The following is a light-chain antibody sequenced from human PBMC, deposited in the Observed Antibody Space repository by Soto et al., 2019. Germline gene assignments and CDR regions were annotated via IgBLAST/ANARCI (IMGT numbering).Light chain of an antibody. Sequence: QSALTQPASVSGSPGQSITISCTGTSSDVGGYNYVSWYQQHQGKAPKLMIYDVSNRPSGVSNRFSGSKSGNTASLTISGLQAEDEADYYCSSYTSSSTPCVFGTGTKVTVL. CDR1: SSDVGGYNY. V-gene: IGLV2-14*01. CDR2: DVS. CDR3: SSYTSSSTPCV. J-gene: IGLJ1*01.